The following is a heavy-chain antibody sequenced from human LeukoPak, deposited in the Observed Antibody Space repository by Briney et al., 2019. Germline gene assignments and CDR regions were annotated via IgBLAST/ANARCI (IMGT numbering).Heavy chain of an antibody. J-gene: IGHJ4*02. V-gene: IGHV1-24*01. CDR3: ATSGLWFGGRDYFDY. CDR2: FDPEDGET. D-gene: IGHD3-10*01. CDR1: GYTLTELS. Sequence: ASVKVSCKVSGYTLTELSMHWVRQAPGKGLEWMGGFDPEDGETIYAQKFQGRVTMTEDTSTDTAYMELSSLRSEDAAVYYCATSGLWFGGRDYFDYWGQGTLVTVSS.